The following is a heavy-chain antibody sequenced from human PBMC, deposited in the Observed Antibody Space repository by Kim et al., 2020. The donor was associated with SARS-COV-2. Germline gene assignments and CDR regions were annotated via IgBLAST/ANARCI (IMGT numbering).Heavy chain of an antibody. CDR2: ISAYNGNT. CDR3: AREEAVRLLWFGEPGYYYYGMDV. V-gene: IGHV1-18*01. D-gene: IGHD3-10*01. J-gene: IGHJ6*02. CDR1: GYTFTSYG. Sequence: ASVKVSCKASGYTFTSYGISWVRQAPGQGLEWMGWISAYNGNTNYAQKLQGRVTMTTDTSTSTAYMELRSLRSDDTAVYYCAREEAVRLLWFGEPGYYYYGMDVWGQGTTVTVSS.